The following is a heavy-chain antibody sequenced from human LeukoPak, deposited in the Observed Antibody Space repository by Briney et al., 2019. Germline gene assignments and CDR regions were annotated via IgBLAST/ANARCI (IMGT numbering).Heavy chain of an antibody. CDR1: GFTFSSYG. V-gene: IGHV3-30*18. CDR3: AKGSQGRGYSGYDRIYNYYYYYGMDV. CDR2: ISYDGSNK. J-gene: IGHJ6*02. D-gene: IGHD5-12*01. Sequence: PGRSLRLSCAASGFTFSSYGMHWVRQAPGKGLEWVAVISYDGSNKYYADFVKGRFTISRDNSKNTLYLQMNSLRAEDTAVYYCAKGSQGRGYSGYDRIYNYYYYYGMDVWGQGTTVTVSS.